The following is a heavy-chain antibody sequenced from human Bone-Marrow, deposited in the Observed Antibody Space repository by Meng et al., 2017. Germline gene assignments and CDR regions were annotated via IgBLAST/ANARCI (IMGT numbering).Heavy chain of an antibody. Sequence: QVQLQESGPGLVKPSGTLSLTCAVSGGSISSSNWWCWVRQPPGKGLEWIGEIYHSGSTNYNPSLKSRVTISVDKSKNQFSLKLSSVTAADTAVYYCASFPPPGKQWLVTDYWGQGTLVTVSS. D-gene: IGHD6-19*01. V-gene: IGHV4-4*02. CDR2: IYHSGST. J-gene: IGHJ4*02. CDR3: ASFPPPGKQWLVTDY. CDR1: GGSISSSNW.